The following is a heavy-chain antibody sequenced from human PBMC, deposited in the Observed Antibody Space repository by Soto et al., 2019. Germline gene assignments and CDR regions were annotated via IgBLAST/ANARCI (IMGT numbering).Heavy chain of an antibody. CDR2: IYPGDSDT. CDR3: ARTMYCGIAGRPYPYYRTEI. Sequence: GESLKISCKGSGYSFTSYWIGWVRQMPGKGLEWMGIIYPGDSDTRYSPSFQGQVTISADKSISTAYLQWSSLKASDTAMYYCARTMYCGIAGRPYPYYRTEIWCQGSTVTVSS. V-gene: IGHV5-51*01. D-gene: IGHD6-6*01. CDR1: GYSFTSYW. J-gene: IGHJ6*01.